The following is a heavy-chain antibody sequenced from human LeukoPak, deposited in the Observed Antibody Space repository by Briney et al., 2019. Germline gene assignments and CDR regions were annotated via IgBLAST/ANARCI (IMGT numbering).Heavy chain of an antibody. J-gene: IGHJ4*02. D-gene: IGHD2-2*01. CDR2: ISGSGGST. CDR1: GFTFSSYA. Sequence: GGSLRLSCAASGFTFSSYAMSWVRQAPGKGVEWVSAISGSGGSTYYADSVKGRFTISRDNSKNTLYLQMNSLRAEDTAVYYCARDLGDIVVVPAAISAAGTLDYWGQGTLVTVSS. V-gene: IGHV3-23*01. CDR3: ARDLGDIVVVPAAISAAGTLDY.